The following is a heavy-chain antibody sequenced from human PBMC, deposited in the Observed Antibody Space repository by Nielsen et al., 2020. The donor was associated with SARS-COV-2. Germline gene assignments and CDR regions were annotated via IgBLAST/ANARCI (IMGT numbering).Heavy chain of an antibody. CDR2: IKPDGSEK. V-gene: IGHV3-7*01. CDR1: GFTFSSLW. CDR3: AKDLHHYDILTGYFPRGYYYYYGMDV. D-gene: IGHD3-9*01. J-gene: IGHJ6*02. Sequence: GGSLRLSCAASGFTFSSLWMSWVRQVPGKGLEWVADIKPDGSEKVYVDSVKGRFTISRDNAKNSMSLQMNSLRVEDTAVYYCAKDLHHYDILTGYFPRGYYYYYGMDVWGQGTTVIVSS.